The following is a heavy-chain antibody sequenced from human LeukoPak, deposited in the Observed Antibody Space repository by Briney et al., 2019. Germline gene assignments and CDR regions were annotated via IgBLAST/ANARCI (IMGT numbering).Heavy chain of an antibody. CDR1: GYTFTGYY. D-gene: IGHD1-26*01. J-gene: IGHJ4*02. CDR3: AFSVGATMGFDY. Sequence: ASVKVSCKASGYTFTGYYMHWVRQAPGQGLEWMGWINPNSGGTNYAQKFQGRVTMTRDTSISTAYMELSRLRSDDTAVYYCAFSVGATMGFDYWGQGTLVTVSS. V-gene: IGHV1-2*02. CDR2: INPNSGGT.